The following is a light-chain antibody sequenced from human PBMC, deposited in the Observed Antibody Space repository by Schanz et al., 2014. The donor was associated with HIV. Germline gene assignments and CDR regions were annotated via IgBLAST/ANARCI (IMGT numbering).Light chain of an antibody. Sequence: QSVLTQPASVSGSPGQSITISCTGTSSDVGGYNHVSWYQQHPGEAPKVIMYEVANRPSGVSNRFSGSKSGNTASLTISGLQAEDEADYYCCSYTTTSTYVFGAGTKLTVL. V-gene: IGLV2-14*03. J-gene: IGLJ1*01. CDR1: SSDVGGYNH. CDR2: EVA. CDR3: CSYTTTSTYV.